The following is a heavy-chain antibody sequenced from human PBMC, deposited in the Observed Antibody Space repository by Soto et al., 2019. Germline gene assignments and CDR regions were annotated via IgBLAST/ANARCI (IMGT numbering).Heavy chain of an antibody. J-gene: IGHJ4*02. D-gene: IGHD1-1*01. Sequence: ASVKVSCKAYDFSFTSHGISWVRQAPGQGLEWMGWISLYNGNTNYAQQFQGRVTMTTDTSTSTAYMELRSLRSDDTAMYFCANSLLEFFLFDYGGGEPLVTASS. CDR3: ANSLLEFFLFDY. CDR2: ISLYNGNT. V-gene: IGHV1-18*04. CDR1: DFSFTSHG.